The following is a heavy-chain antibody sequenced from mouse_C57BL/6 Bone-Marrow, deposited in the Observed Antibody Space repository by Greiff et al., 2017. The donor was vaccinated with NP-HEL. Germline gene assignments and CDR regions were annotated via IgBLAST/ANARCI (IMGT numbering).Heavy chain of an antibody. D-gene: IGHD1-1*01. V-gene: IGHV1-54*01. CDR3: ARSPLSDDGRSQYYFDY. CDR1: GYAFTNYL. CDR2: INPGSGGT. Sequence: QVQLQQSGAELVRPGTSVKVSCKASGYAFTNYLIEWVKQRPGQGLEWIGVINPGSGGTNYNEKFKGKATLTADKSSSTAYMQLSSLTSEDSAVYFCARSPLSDDGRSQYYFDYGGQGTTLTVSS. J-gene: IGHJ2*01.